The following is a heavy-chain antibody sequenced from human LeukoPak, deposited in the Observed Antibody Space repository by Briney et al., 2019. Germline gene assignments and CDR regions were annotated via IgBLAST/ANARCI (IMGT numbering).Heavy chain of an antibody. D-gene: IGHD6-19*01. V-gene: IGHV4-34*01. CDR3: ARDNSGWSAGHWFDP. CDR1: GGSFSGYH. Sequence: SETLSLTCAVYGGSFSGYHWSWIRQPPGKGLEWIGEINHSGSTNYNPSLKSRVTISVDTSKNQFSLKLSSVTAADTAVYYCARDNSGWSAGHWFDPWGQGTLVTVSS. CDR2: INHSGST. J-gene: IGHJ5*02.